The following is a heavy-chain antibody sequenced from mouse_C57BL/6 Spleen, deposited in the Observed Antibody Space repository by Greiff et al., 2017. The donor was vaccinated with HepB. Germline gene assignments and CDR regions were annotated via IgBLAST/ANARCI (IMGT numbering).Heavy chain of an antibody. Sequence: QVQLQQPGAELVRPGTSVKLSCKASGYTFTSYWMHWVKQRPGQGLEWIGVIDPSDSYTNYNQKFKGKATLTVDTSSSTAYMQLSSLTSEDSAVYYCARKGLTGTYAMDYWGQGTSVTVSS. CDR1: GYTFTSYW. CDR3: ARKGLTGTYAMDY. CDR2: IDPSDSYT. V-gene: IGHV1-59*01. J-gene: IGHJ4*01. D-gene: IGHD4-1*01.